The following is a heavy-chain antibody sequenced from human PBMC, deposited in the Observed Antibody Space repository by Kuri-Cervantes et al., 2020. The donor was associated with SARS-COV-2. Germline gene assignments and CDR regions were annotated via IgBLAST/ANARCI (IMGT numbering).Heavy chain of an antibody. D-gene: IGHD3-22*01. CDR2: INLNTDGT. CDR1: GYTFTGYY. CDR3: ARGPLGNYFDSSALIGDY. J-gene: IGHJ4*02. V-gene: IGHV1-2*02. Sequence: AALKVPSKASGYTFTGYYVHWVRQAPGQGLEWMGWINLNTDGTHYAQNFQGRVTMTRDTSISTAYMELSSLRSEDTAVYFCARGPLGNYFDSSALIGDYWGQGPLVTVSS.